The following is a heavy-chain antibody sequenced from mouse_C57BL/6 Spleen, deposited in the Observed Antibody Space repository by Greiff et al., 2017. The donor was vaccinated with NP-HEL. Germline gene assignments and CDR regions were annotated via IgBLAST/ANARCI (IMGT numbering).Heavy chain of an antibody. CDR1: GYTFTSYW. D-gene: IGHD1-1*01. Sequence: QVQLQQPGAELVRPGTSVKLSCKASGYTFTSYWMHWVKQRPGQGLEWIGVIDPSDSYTNYNQKFKGKATLTVDTSSSTAYMQLSSLTSEDSAVYYCARGDYGSRDYAMDYWGQGTSVTVSS. CDR3: ARGDYGSRDYAMDY. J-gene: IGHJ4*01. V-gene: IGHV1-59*01. CDR2: IDPSDSYT.